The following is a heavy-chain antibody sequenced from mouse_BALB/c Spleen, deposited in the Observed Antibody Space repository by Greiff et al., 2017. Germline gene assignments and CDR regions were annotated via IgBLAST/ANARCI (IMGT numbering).Heavy chain of an antibody. CDR3: ARGFRRYDVLAWFAY. Sequence: EVKLVESGGGLVQPGGSRKLSCAASGFTFSSFGMHWVRQAPEKGLEWVAYISSGSSTIYYADTVKGRFTISRDNPKNTLFLQMTSLRSEDTAMYYCARGFRRYDVLAWFAYWGQGTLVTVSA. CDR1: GFTFSSFG. J-gene: IGHJ3*01. V-gene: IGHV5-17*02. D-gene: IGHD2-14*01. CDR2: ISSGSSTI.